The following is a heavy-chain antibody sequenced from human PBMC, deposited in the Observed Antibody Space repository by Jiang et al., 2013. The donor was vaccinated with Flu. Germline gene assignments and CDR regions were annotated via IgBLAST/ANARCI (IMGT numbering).Heavy chain of an antibody. Sequence: GPGLVKPSETLSLTCTVSGGSISSYYWSWIRQPPGKGLEWIGYIYYSGSTNYNPSLKSRVTISVDTSKNQFSLKLSSVTAADTAVYYCARHHLGRGGWISFPYYFDYWGQGTLVTVSS. V-gene: IGHV4-59*08. D-gene: IGHD3-16*01. J-gene: IGHJ4*02. CDR3: ARHHLGRGGWISFPYYFDY. CDR1: GGSISSYY. CDR2: IYYSGST.